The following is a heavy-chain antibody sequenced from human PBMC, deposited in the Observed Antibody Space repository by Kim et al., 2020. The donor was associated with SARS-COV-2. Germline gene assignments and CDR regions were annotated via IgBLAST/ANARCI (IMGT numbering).Heavy chain of an antibody. CDR1: GFTFGNYW. D-gene: IGHD6-19*01. CDR2: IKLDGSEK. CDR3: ARSGWDY. Sequence: GGSLRLSCAASGFTFGNYWMLWVRQAPGKVLEWVANIKLDGSEKDYMDSVKGRFTISRDNAKNSLYLQMNSLRVEDTAVYYCARSGWDYWGQGTLVTV. J-gene: IGHJ4*02. V-gene: IGHV3-7*01.